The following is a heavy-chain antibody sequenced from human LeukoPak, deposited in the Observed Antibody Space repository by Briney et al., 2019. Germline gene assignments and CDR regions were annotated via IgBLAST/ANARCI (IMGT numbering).Heavy chain of an antibody. CDR1: GFTFSRYS. Sequence: GGSLRLFCAASGFTFSRYSMNWVSQAPGKGLEGVSSNRSSSSYIYYAASVKGRFTISRDNAKNSLYLQMNSLRAEDTAVYYCARATCSSTSCPYYYYMDVWGKGTTVTVSS. J-gene: IGHJ6*03. V-gene: IGHV3-21*01. CDR2: NRSSSSYI. D-gene: IGHD2-2*01. CDR3: ARATCSSTSCPYYYYMDV.